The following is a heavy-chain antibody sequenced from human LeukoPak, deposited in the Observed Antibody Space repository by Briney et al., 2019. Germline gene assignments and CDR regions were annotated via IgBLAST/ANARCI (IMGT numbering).Heavy chain of an antibody. D-gene: IGHD2-15*01. V-gene: IGHV3-48*03. CDR3: ASLGGSSDY. Sequence: GGSLRLSCAASGLTFSSHEMNWVRQAPGKGLEWVSYISRSGSTIYYAHSVKGRFTISRDNAKNSLYLQMNSLRAEDTAVYYCASLGGSSDYWGQGTLVTVSS. CDR1: GLTFSSHE. CDR2: ISRSGSTI. J-gene: IGHJ4*02.